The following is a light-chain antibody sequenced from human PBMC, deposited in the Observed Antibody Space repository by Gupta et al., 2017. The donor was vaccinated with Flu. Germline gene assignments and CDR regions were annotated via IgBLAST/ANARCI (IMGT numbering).Light chain of an antibody. CDR3: QQNHTYWT. CDR1: ESVSCR. V-gene: IGKV1-5*03. Sequence: YSMDASVGDRVTITGRDSESVSCRLWWYQQKPGKAQKMMIYKATRVERGVARRCSGRGAGKEFTLISSSLQDDDFANYYCQQNHTYWTFGQGTKVEIK. J-gene: IGKJ1*01. CDR2: KAT.